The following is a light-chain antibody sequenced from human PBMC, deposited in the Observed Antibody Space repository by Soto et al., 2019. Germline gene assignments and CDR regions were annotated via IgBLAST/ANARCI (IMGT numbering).Light chain of an antibody. V-gene: IGLV2-14*01. CDR3: SSYTSGNTLGYV. J-gene: IGLJ1*01. Sequence: QSALTQPASVSGSPGQSITISCTGTSSDVGGYNYVSWYQQHPGKAPTLMIYDVSNRPSGVSNRFSGSKSGNTASLTISGLQADDEADYYCSSYTSGNTLGYVFGTGTKLTVL. CDR1: SSDVGGYNY. CDR2: DVS.